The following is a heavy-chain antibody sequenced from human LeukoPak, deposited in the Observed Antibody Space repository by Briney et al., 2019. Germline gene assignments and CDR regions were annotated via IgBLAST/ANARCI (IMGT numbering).Heavy chain of an antibody. J-gene: IGHJ4*02. CDR1: GFTVSSNY. D-gene: IGHD2-2*01. Sequence: PGGSLRLSCAASGFTVSSNYMSWVGQAPGTGLELVSVIYSGGSTYYADSVKGRFTVSRDNAKNSLYLQMNSLRAEDTAVYYCASIVVVPAACFDYWGQGTLVTVSS. CDR2: IYSGGST. V-gene: IGHV3-53*01. CDR3: ASIVVVPAACFDY.